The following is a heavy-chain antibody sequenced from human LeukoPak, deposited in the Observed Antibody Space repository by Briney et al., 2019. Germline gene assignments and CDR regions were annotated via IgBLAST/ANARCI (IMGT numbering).Heavy chain of an antibody. V-gene: IGHV1-69*13. D-gene: IGHD3-10*01. CDR1: GYTFTGYY. Sequence: ASVKVSCKASGYTFTGYYMHWVRQAPGQGLEWMGGIIPIFGTANYAQKFQGRVTITADESTTTAYMELSSLRSEDTAVYYCARGAGKYIDSSLDYWGQGTLVTVSS. CDR3: ARGAGKYIDSSLDY. J-gene: IGHJ4*02. CDR2: IIPIFGTA.